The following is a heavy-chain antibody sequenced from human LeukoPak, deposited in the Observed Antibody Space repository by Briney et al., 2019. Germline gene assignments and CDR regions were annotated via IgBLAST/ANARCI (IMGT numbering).Heavy chain of an antibody. V-gene: IGHV3-23*01. CDR2: ISGSGGST. J-gene: IGHJ5*02. Sequence: GGSLRLSCAASGFTFSSYAMSWVRQAPGEGLEWVSAISGSGGSTYYADSVKGRFTISRDNSKNTLYLQMNSLRAEDTAVYYCAKDGIVDFWSGYYGWLYGWFDPWGQGTLVTVSS. CDR3: AKDGIVDFWSGYYGWLYGWFDP. D-gene: IGHD3-3*01. CDR1: GFTFSSYA.